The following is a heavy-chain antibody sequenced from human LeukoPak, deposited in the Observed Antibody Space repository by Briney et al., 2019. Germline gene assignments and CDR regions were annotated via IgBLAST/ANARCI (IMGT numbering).Heavy chain of an antibody. J-gene: IGHJ4*02. V-gene: IGHV3-30*04. Sequence: GGSLRLSCAASGFTFSSYAMHWVRQAPGKGLEWVAVISYDGSNKYYADSVKGRFTISRDNSKNTLYLQMNSLRAEDTAVYYCARVDRAVAGYDYWGQGTLVTVSS. D-gene: IGHD6-19*01. CDR1: GFTFSSYA. CDR3: ARVDRAVAGYDY. CDR2: ISYDGSNK.